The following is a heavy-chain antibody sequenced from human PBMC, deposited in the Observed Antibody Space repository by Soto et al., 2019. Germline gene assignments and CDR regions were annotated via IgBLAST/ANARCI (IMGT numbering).Heavy chain of an antibody. V-gene: IGHV3-23*01. CDR3: AKHPPILVYTGLETGIFDY. Sequence: EVQLLESGGGLVQPGGSLRLSCTVSGFTFSSYAMSWVRQAPGKGLEWVSAISASGGSIYYADSVKGRFTISRDNSKNTLYLQMKSLRAEDTAVYYCAKHPPILVYTGLETGIFDYWGQGTLVTVSA. CDR1: GFTFSSYA. J-gene: IGHJ4*02. CDR2: ISASGGSI. D-gene: IGHD3-3*01.